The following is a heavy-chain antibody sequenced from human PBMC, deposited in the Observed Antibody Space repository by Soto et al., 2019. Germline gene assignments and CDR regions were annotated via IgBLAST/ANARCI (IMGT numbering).Heavy chain of an antibody. CDR3: ARDFTSSSSARYYGMDV. J-gene: IGHJ6*02. Sequence: SLRLSCAASGFTFSSYSMNWVRQAPGKGLEWVSSISSSSSYIYYADSVKGRFTISRDNAKNSLYLQMNSLRAEDTAVYYCARDFTSSSSARYYGMDVWGQGTTVTVSS. V-gene: IGHV3-21*01. CDR1: GFTFSSYS. CDR2: ISSSSSYI. D-gene: IGHD6-13*01.